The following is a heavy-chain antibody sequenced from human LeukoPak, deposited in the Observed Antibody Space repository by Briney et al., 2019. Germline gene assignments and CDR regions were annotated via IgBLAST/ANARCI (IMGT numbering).Heavy chain of an antibody. CDR2: INPNSGGT. Sequence: GASVKVSCKASGYTFTGYYMHRVRQAPGQGLEWMGWINPNSGGTNYAQKFQGRVTMTRDTSISTAYMELSRLRSDDTAVYYCARDRDDFWSGYYTGSFDYWGQGTLVTVSS. J-gene: IGHJ4*02. D-gene: IGHD3-3*01. CDR3: ARDRDDFWSGYYTGSFDY. V-gene: IGHV1-2*02. CDR1: GYTFTGYY.